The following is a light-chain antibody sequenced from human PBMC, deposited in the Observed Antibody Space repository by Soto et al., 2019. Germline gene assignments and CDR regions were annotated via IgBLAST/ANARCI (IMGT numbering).Light chain of an antibody. CDR1: SGSIASNY. CDR2: EDN. V-gene: IGLV6-57*02. CDR3: QSYANTHQV. J-gene: IGLJ3*02. Sequence: NFMLTHPHSVSESPGKTVTISCTGSSGSIASNYVQWYQQRPGSAPTTVIYEDNQRPSGVPDRFSGSVDRSSKSASLTISGLKTEDEADYYCQSYANTHQVFGVGTKLTVL.